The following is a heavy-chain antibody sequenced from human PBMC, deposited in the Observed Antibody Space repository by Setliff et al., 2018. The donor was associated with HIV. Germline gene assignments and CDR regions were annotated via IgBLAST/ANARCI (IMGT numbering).Heavy chain of an antibody. CDR1: GGSFSGYY. CDR2: INHSGST. V-gene: IGHV4-34*01. D-gene: IGHD6-13*01. CDR3: ARVGQQQLVLNDAFDI. J-gene: IGHJ3*02. Sequence: PSETLSLTCAVYGGSFSGYYWSWIRQPPGKGLEWTGEINHSGSTNYNPSLKSRVTMSVDTSKNQFSLKLSSVTAADTAVYYCARVGQQQLVLNDAFDIWGQGTMVTASS.